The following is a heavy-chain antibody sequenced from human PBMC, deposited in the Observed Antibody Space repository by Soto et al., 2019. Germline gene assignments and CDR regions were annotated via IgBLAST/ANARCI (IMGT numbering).Heavy chain of an antibody. D-gene: IGHD3-10*01. V-gene: IGHV3-21*01. CDR3: ARDLSYYGSGSFYYFDY. CDR2: IDSSSSYI. J-gene: IGHJ4*02. CDR1: GFTFSSYS. Sequence: GGSLRLSCAASGFTFSSYSMNWVRQAPGKGLEWVSSIDSSSSYIYYADSVKGRFTISRDNAKNSLYLQMNSLRAEDTAVYYCARDLSYYGSGSFYYFDYWGQGTLVTVSS.